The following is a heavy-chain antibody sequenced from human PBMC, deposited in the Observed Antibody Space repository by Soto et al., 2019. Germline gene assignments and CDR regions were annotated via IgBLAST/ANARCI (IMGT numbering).Heavy chain of an antibody. Sequence: QVQLVESGGGVVQPGRSLRLSCAASGFTFSSYGMHWVRQAPGKGLEWVAVISYDGSNKYYADSVKGRFTISRDNSKNTLHLQMNSLRAEDTAVYYCTNQFRVYDCWSGYYEDYYYYYGMDVWGQGTTVTVSS. D-gene: IGHD3-3*01. CDR2: ISYDGSNK. V-gene: IGHV3-30*18. J-gene: IGHJ6*02. CDR3: TNQFRVYDCWSGYYEDYYYYYGMDV. CDR1: GFTFSSYG.